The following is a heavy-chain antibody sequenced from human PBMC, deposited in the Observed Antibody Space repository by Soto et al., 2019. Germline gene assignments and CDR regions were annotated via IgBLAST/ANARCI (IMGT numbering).Heavy chain of an antibody. CDR1: GFSFSSHS. CDR3: ATDMVRAATWFDT. J-gene: IGHJ5*02. CDR2: ISTSSSTR. D-gene: IGHD3-10*01. V-gene: IGHV3-48*02. Sequence: EVQLVESGGGLVQPGGSLRLSCAASGFSFSSHSMNWVRQAPGKGLEWVSFISTSSSTRYYADSVKGRFTISRDNAKNSLYLKMNSLRDDDTAVYYCATDMVRAATWFDTWGQGPLVTVSS.